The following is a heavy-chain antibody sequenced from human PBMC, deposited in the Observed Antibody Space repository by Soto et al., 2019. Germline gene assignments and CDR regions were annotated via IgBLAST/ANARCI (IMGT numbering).Heavy chain of an antibody. CDR3: ARHHGPTTSENWFDH. D-gene: IGHD5-12*01. Sequence: QVHLVQSGVEVKTPGASVKVSCQASGYTFFTYDISWVRQAPGQGLEWMGWISTYSGDTKYAQKFQGRVTMTTDTSTTTAYLKLRSLRSDDTAVYYCARHHGPTTSENWFDHWGQVTLVTVSS. CDR1: GYTFFTYD. J-gene: IGHJ5*02. V-gene: IGHV1-18*01. CDR2: ISTYSGDT.